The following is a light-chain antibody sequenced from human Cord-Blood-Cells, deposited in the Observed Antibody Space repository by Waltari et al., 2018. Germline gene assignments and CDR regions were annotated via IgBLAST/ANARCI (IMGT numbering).Light chain of an antibody. CDR2: WAS. CDR1: QSVLYSSNNKNY. V-gene: IGKV4-1*01. J-gene: IGKJ2*01. Sequence: DIVMTQSPDSPAVSLGERATINCKSSQSVLYSSNNKNYLAWYQQKPGQPPKLLIYWASTRESGVPDRFVGSGSGTDFTRTISSLQAEDVAVYYCQQYYSTPYTFGQGTKLEIK. CDR3: QQYYSTPYT.